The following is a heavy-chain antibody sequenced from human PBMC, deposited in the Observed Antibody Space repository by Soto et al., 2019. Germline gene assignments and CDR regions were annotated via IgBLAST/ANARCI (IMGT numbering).Heavy chain of an antibody. CDR1: GYTFTSYF. CDR3: ASEAIAAAAVYGMDV. V-gene: IGHV1-3*01. Sequence: ASVKVSCKASGYTFTSYFMHWVRQAPGQRLEWMGWINAGNGNTKYSQKFQGRVTITRDTSASTAYMELSSLRSEDTAVYYCASEAIAAAAVYGMDVWGQGTTVTVS. D-gene: IGHD6-13*01. CDR2: INAGNGNT. J-gene: IGHJ6*02.